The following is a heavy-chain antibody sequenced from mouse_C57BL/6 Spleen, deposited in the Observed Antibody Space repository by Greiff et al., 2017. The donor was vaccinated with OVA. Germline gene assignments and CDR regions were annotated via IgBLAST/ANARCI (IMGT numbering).Heavy chain of an antibody. D-gene: IGHD1-1*01. V-gene: IGHV5-4*01. CDR1: GFTFSSYT. Sequence: EVMLVESGGGLVKPGGSLKLSCAASGFTFSSYTMSWVRQTPEKRLEWVATISDGGGYTYYPDNVTGRFTISRDNAKDNLYLQMSRLKSEDTAMYYGVRDRYWRSSVDFDYWGQGTTLTVSS. CDR2: ISDGGGYT. CDR3: VRDRYWRSSVDFDY. J-gene: IGHJ2*01.